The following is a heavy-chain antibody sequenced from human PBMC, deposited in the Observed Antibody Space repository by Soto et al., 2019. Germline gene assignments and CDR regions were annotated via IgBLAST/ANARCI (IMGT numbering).Heavy chain of an antibody. J-gene: IGHJ4*02. CDR1: GYTLTGYY. V-gene: IGHV1-2*04. Sequence: GASVKVSCKASGYTLTGYYVRWVRQAPGQGLEWMGWINPNSGGTNYAQKFQGWVTMTRDTSISTAYMELSRLRSDDTAVYYCARDGGDYAYFDYWGQGTLVTVS. CDR3: ARDGGDYAYFDY. D-gene: IGHD4-17*01. CDR2: INPNSGGT.